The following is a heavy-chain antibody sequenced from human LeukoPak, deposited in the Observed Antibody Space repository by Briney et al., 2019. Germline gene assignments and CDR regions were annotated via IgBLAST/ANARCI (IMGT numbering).Heavy chain of an antibody. CDR1: GFTFNTFA. CDR2: ICGGGGCT. D-gene: IGHD6-19*01. Sequence: GGSLRLSGAPSGFTFNTFAFYWVRRAPGKGLGGVSVICGGGGCTYYADSVKGRFTISRDNSKNTVYLQMNSLTADDTAVYYCAKTTVGYSSGRYPGWPADCWGQGTLVTVSP. CDR3: AKTTVGYSSGRYPGWPADC. J-gene: IGHJ4*02. V-gene: IGHV3-23*01.